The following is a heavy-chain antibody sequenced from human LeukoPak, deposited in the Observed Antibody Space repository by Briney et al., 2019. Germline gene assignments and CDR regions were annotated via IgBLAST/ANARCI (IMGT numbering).Heavy chain of an antibody. V-gene: IGHV4-34*01. CDR1: GGSFSGYY. D-gene: IGHD6-13*01. CDR2: INHSGST. J-gene: IGHJ4*02. Sequence: PSETLSLTCAVYGGSFSGYYWSWIRQPPGKGLEWIGEINHSGSTNYNPSLKSRVTISVDTSKNQFSLRLSSVTATDTAVYYCARDPSYSSSWYLVPFDYWGQGTLVTVSS. CDR3: ARDPSYSSSWYLVPFDY.